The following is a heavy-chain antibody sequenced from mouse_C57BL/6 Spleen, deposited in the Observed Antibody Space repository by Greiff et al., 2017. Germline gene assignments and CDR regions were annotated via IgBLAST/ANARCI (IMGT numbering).Heavy chain of an antibody. CDR3: ARDDSSGYGFAY. CDR2: SRNKANDYTT. CDR1: GFTFSDFY. V-gene: IGHV7-1*01. J-gene: IGHJ3*01. Sequence: EVKVVESGGGLVQSGRSLRLSCATSGFTFSDFYMEWVRQAPGKGLEWIAASRNKANDYTTEYSASVKGRFIVSRDTSQSILYLQMNALRAEDTAIYYCARDDSSGYGFAYWGQGTLVTVSA. D-gene: IGHD3-2*02.